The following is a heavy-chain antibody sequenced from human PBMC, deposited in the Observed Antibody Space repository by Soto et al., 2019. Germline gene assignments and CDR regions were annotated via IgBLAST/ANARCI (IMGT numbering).Heavy chain of an antibody. J-gene: IGHJ5*02. CDR2: FYYFGST. CDR1: GGSVSSSSYH. CDR3: ARSRSITTISGVVPPTA. Sequence: SEPLSLTCTVSGGSVSSSSYHWAWIRQPPGKGLEWIGSFYYFGSTYYTPSLKSRVTISVDTSKNQVSLKLNSVTAADTAMYYCARSRSITTISGVVPPTAWAQGTLVTVSS. V-gene: IGHV4-39*01. D-gene: IGHD3-3*01.